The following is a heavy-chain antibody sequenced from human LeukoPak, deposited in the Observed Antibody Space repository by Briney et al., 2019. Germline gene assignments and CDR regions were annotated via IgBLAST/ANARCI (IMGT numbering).Heavy chain of an antibody. CDR3: ARVLRGYFDY. Sequence: SETLSLTCTVSGGSISSYYWSWIRQPPGKGLECIGYFHYSGSPNYSPSLKSRVTISVDTSRKQFSLNLNSVTPEDTAVYYCARVLRGYFDYWGQGTLVTVSS. J-gene: IGHJ4*02. CDR1: GGSISSYY. V-gene: IGHV4-59*12. D-gene: IGHD3-10*01. CDR2: FHYSGSP.